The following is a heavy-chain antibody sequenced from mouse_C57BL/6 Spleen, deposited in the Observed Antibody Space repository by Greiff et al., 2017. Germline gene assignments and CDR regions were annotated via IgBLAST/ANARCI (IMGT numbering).Heavy chain of an antibody. CDR1: GYTFTSYW. D-gene: IGHD1-1*01. CDR2: IYPSDSET. Sequence: QVQLKQPGAELVRPGSSVKLSCKASGYTFTSYWMDWVKQRPGQGLEWIGNIYPSDSETHYNQKFKDKATLTVDKSSSTAYMQLSSLTSEDSAVYYCARGDGSSSWYFDVWGTGTTVTVSS. CDR3: ARGDGSSSWYFDV. J-gene: IGHJ1*03. V-gene: IGHV1-61*01.